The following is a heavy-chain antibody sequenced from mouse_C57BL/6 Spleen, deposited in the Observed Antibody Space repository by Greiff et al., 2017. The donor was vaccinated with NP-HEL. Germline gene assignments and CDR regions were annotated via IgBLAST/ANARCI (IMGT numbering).Heavy chain of an antibody. CDR1: GYTFTSYW. Sequence: QVQLKQPGAELVRPGSSVKLSCKASGYTFTSYWMHWVKQRPIQGLEWIGNIDPSDSETHYNQKFKDKATLTVDKSSSTAYMQLSSLTSEDSAVYYCAIYYYGSSRYFDVWGTGTTVTVSS. D-gene: IGHD1-1*01. CDR3: AIYYYGSSRYFDV. V-gene: IGHV1-52*01. J-gene: IGHJ1*03. CDR2: IDPSDSET.